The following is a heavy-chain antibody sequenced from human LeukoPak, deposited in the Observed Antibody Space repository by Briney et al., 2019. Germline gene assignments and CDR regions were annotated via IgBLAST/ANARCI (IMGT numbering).Heavy chain of an antibody. J-gene: IGHJ4*02. CDR1: GYSFISYW. V-gene: IGHV5-51*01. D-gene: IGHD4-17*01. CDR3: VRQTGGTVITIIDY. CDR2: IYPGDSDT. Sequence: GESLKISCKGSGYSFISYWIGWVRQMPGKGLEWMGIIYPGDSDTRYSPSFQGQVTISADKSINTAYLQWSSLKASDTAIYYCVRQTGGTVITIIDYWGQGTLVTVPS.